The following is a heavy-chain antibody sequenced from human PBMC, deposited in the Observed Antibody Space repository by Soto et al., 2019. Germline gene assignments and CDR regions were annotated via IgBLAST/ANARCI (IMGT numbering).Heavy chain of an antibody. V-gene: IGHV3-74*01. CDR3: ARERTSKGGLDV. Sequence: PGGSPRLFCAASGLTFSNDWMNWVRQGPGKGLEWVSRIISGGSRVYYADFVKGRFTIARDNAKKMLYLEMHSLTAEDTAVYYCARERTSKGGLDVWGQGTTFPVS. CDR2: IISGGSRV. J-gene: IGHJ6*02. CDR1: GLTFSNDW.